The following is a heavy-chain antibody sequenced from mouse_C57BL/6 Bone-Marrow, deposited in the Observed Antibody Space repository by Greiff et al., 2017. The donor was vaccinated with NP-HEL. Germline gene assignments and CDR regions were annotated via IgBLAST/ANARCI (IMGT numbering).Heavy chain of an antibody. CDR1: GYTFTDHT. V-gene: IGHV1-78*01. D-gene: IGHD2-5*01. J-gene: IGHJ1*03. CDR2: IYPRDGST. CDR3: ARNSYYSNYGWYFDV. Sequence: VQGVESDAELVKPGASVKISCKVSGYTFTDHTIHWMKQRPEQGLEWIGYIYPRDGSTKYNEKFKGKATLTADKSSSTAYMQLNSLTSEDSAVYFCARNSYYSNYGWYFDVWGTGTTVTVSS.